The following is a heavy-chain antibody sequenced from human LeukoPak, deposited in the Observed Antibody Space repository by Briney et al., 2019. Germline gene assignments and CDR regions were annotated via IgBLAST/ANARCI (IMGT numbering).Heavy chain of an antibody. Sequence: ASVKVSCKAPGYTFTSYDINWVRQATGQGLEWMGWMNPNSGNTGYAQKFQGRVTMTRNTSISTAYMELSSLRSEDTAVYYCARVGDFWSGYYIYGMDVWGQGTTVTVSS. CDR2: MNPNSGNT. CDR3: ARVGDFWSGYYIYGMDV. D-gene: IGHD3-3*01. CDR1: GYTFTSYD. J-gene: IGHJ6*02. V-gene: IGHV1-8*01.